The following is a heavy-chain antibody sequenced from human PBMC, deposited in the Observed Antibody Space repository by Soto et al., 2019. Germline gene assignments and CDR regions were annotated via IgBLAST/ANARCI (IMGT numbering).Heavy chain of an antibody. J-gene: IGHJ5*02. CDR1: GGTFSRHA. CDR2: IIPIFGTA. Sequence: QVQLVQSGAEVRKPGSSVKVSCKASGGTFSRHAISWVRQAPGQGLEWMGGIIPIFGTANHAQKFQGRVTIIADESTSTVYMELSSLRSEDTAMYYCARDFPDYGDYAGNWFDPWGQGTLVTVSS. D-gene: IGHD4-17*01. CDR3: ARDFPDYGDYAGNWFDP. V-gene: IGHV1-69*01.